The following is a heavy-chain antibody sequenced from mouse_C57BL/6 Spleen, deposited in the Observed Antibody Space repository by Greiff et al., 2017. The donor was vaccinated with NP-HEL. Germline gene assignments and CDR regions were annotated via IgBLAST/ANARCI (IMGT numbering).Heavy chain of an antibody. CDR1: GYAFTNYL. J-gene: IGHJ4*01. V-gene: IGHV1-54*01. Sequence: QVQLQQSGAELVRPGTSVKVSCKASGYAFTNYLIEWVKQRPGQGLEWIGVINPGSGGTNYNEKFKGKATLTADKSSSTAYMQLSSLTSEDSAVYFCARGGTTVVATDAMDYWGQGTSVTVSS. D-gene: IGHD1-1*01. CDR3: ARGGTTVVATDAMDY. CDR2: INPGSGGT.